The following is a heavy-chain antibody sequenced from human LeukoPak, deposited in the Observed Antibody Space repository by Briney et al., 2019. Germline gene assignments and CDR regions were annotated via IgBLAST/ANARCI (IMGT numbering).Heavy chain of an antibody. J-gene: IGHJ4*02. D-gene: IGHD5-24*01. CDR3: ARGRARYNSYDY. V-gene: IGHV3-21*01. CDR2: ITFSSSYI. Sequence: GGSLRLSCAASGFTFSSYNMNWVRQAPGKGREWVSSITFSSSYIYYVDSVKGRFTISRDNAKNSLYLQMDSLRAEDTAVYYCARGRARYNSYDYWGQGTLVTVSS. CDR1: GFTFSSYN.